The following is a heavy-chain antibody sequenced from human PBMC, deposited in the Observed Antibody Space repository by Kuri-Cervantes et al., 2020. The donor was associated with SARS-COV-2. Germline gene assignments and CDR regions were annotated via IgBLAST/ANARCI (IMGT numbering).Heavy chain of an antibody. CDR1: GFTFSSYA. V-gene: IGHV3-23*01. CDR2: ISGSGGST. CDR3: ARSGSGSYYNDYYYYYYMDV. Sequence: GGSLRLSCAASGFTFSSYAMSWVRQAPGKGLEWVSAISGSGGSTYYADSVKGRFTISRENAKNSLYLQMNSLRAGDTAVYYCARSGSGSYYNDYYYYYYMDVWGKGTTVTVSS. D-gene: IGHD3-10*01. J-gene: IGHJ6*03.